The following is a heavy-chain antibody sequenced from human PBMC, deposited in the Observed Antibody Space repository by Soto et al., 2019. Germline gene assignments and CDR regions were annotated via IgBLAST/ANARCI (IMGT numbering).Heavy chain of an antibody. V-gene: IGHV3-53*04. Sequence: EVQLVESGGGLVQPGGSLRLSCAASGFTVSSNYMSWVRQAPGKGLEWVSVIYSGGSTYYADSVKGRFTISRHNSKNTLYLQMNSLRAEDTAVYYCARDMRVVVAASLFYWYFDLWGRGTLVTVSS. J-gene: IGHJ2*01. D-gene: IGHD2-15*01. CDR2: IYSGGST. CDR1: GFTVSSNY. CDR3: ARDMRVVVAASLFYWYFDL.